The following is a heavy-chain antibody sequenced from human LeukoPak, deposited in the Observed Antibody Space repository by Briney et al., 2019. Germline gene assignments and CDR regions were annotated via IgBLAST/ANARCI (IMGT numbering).Heavy chain of an antibody. Sequence: GGSLRLSRAASGFTVSSNYMSWVRQAPGKGLEWVSVIYSGGSTYYADSVKARFTISRDNAKNSLYLQMNSLRAEDTALYYCASSTVSPFAFDIWGQGTMVTVSS. CDR1: GFTVSSNY. CDR2: IYSGGST. D-gene: IGHD4-17*01. CDR3: ASSTVSPFAFDI. J-gene: IGHJ3*02. V-gene: IGHV3-66*01.